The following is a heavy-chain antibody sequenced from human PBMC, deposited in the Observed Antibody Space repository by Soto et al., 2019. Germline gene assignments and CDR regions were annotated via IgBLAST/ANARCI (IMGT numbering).Heavy chain of an antibody. J-gene: IGHJ3*02. CDR2: IYHSGST. V-gene: IGHV4-4*02. D-gene: IGHD2-15*01. CDR3: ARDSCSGGSCYDAFDI. CDR1: GGSISSSNW. Sequence: TSETLSLTCAVSGGSISSSNWWSWIRQPPGKGLEWIGEIYHSGSTNYNPSLKSRVTISVDKSKNQFSLKLSSVTAADTAVYYCARDSCSGGSCYDAFDIWGQGTMVTVSS.